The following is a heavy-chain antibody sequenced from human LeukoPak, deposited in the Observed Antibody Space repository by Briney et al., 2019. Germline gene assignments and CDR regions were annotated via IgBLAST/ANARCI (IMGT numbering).Heavy chain of an antibody. V-gene: IGHV4-4*09. CDR3: ARDIIAARSFDY. J-gene: IGHJ4*02. CDR2: IYTSGST. CDR1: GGSISSYY. Sequence: KPSETLSLTCTVSGGSISSYYWSWIRQPPGKGLEWIGYIYTSGSTNYNPSLKSRVTISVDTSKNQFSLKLSSVTAADTAVYYCARDIIAARSFDYWGQGTLVTVSS. D-gene: IGHD6-6*01.